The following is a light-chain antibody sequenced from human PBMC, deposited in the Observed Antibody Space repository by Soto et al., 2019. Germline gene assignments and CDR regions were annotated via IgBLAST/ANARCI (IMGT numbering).Light chain of an antibody. J-gene: IGKJ2*01. CDR1: QSVGGN. CDR2: DAS. Sequence: EIVMTQAPATLSVSPGERATLSCRASQSVGGNLAWDQQRPGRAPRLLIYDASNRATNIPARYSGNGSGTDFTHTISSLQSEDFALYNCQQHNNWPLYTFGQGTQLPIK. V-gene: IGKV3-15*01. CDR3: QQHNNWPLYT.